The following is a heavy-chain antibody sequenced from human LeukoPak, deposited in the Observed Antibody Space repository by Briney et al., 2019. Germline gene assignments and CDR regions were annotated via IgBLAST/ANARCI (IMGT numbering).Heavy chain of an antibody. V-gene: IGHV1-46*01. CDR3: ARPAGSSSVSWFDP. CDR2: IKPSSGST. Sequence: ASVKVSCKTTGYTFTSDYIHWVRQAPGQGLEWMGIIKPSSGSTSYSQKFQGRVTMTRDTSTRTVYMEQSSLRSEDTAVYYCARPAGSSSVSWFDPWGQGTLVTVSS. J-gene: IGHJ5*02. CDR1: GYTFTSDY. D-gene: IGHD6-6*01.